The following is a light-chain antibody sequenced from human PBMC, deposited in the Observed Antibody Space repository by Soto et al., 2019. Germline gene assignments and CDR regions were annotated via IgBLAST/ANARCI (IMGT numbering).Light chain of an antibody. Sequence: EIVLTQSPGTLSLSPGERATLSCRASQSVIGRQLACYQHKPDQAPRLLIYGVSSRATGIPDRFTGSGAGTDFTLTISRLEPEDFAVFYCQVYGPSPPITFGQGTRLEIK. CDR1: QSVIGRQ. CDR3: QVYGPSPPIT. J-gene: IGKJ5*01. CDR2: GVS. V-gene: IGKV3-20*01.